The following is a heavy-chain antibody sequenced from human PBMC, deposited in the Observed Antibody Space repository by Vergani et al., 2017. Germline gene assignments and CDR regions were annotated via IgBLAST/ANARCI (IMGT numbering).Heavy chain of an antibody. CDR3: AKNREYYYDSSGADK. V-gene: IGHV3-30*18. J-gene: IGHJ4*02. CDR1: GFTFSSAT. Sequence: LVESGGGVVQPGTSLRLLCVAPGFTFSSATMHWVRQAPGKGLEWVAVISYDGSNKYYADSVKGRFTISRDNSKNTLYLQMNSLRAEDTAVYYCAKNREYYYDSSGADKWGQGTLVTVSS. CDR2: ISYDGSNK. D-gene: IGHD3-22*01.